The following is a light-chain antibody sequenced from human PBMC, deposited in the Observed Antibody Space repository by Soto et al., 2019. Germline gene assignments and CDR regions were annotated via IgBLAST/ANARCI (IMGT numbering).Light chain of an antibody. J-gene: IGLJ2*01. CDR2: RNN. Sequence: QSVLTQPPLASGTPGQRVTIFCSGSSSNIGSNYVYWYQQLPGTAPKLLIYRNNQRPSGVPDRFSGSKSGTSASLAISGLRSEDEADYYCAAWDDSLHVVFGGGTQLTVL. V-gene: IGLV1-47*01. CDR3: AAWDDSLHVV. CDR1: SSNIGSNY.